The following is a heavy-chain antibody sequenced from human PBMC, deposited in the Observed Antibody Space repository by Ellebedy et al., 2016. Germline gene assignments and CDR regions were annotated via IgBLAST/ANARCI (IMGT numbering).Heavy chain of an antibody. D-gene: IGHD3-10*01. CDR3: ARSYGSGNDYGMDV. Sequence: SETLSLXCIVSGDSISGYYWIWVRQPAGKGLEWIGRMYSSGGTDYNPSLKSRVTISVDTSKNQFSLKLSSVTAADTAVYYCARSYGSGNDYGMDVWGQGTTVTVSS. V-gene: IGHV4-4*07. CDR1: GDSISGYY. J-gene: IGHJ6*02. CDR2: MYSSGGT.